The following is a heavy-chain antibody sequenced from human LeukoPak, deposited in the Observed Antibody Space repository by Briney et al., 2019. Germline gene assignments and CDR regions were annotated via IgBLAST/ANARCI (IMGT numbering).Heavy chain of an antibody. CDR1: GGSISSGGYY. CDR3: ARHRSWWGAFDI. CDR2: MYYSGST. V-gene: IGHV4-61*08. D-gene: IGHD6-13*01. Sequence: PSETLSLTCTVSGGSISSGGYYWSWIRQPPGKGLEWIGYMYYSGSTNYNPSLKSRVTISVDTSKNQFSLKLTSVTAADTAVYYCARHRSWWGAFDIWGQGTMVTVSS. J-gene: IGHJ3*02.